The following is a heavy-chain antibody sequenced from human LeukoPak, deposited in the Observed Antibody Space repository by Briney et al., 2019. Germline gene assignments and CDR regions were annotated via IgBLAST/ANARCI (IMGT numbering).Heavy chain of an antibody. CDR3: ARVGIRLTRIAAAGPTFWYFDL. V-gene: IGHV1-58*01. CDR1: GITFINSA. CDR2: IVVGSGNT. D-gene: IGHD6-13*01. J-gene: IGHJ2*01. Sequence: SVKVSCKASGITFINSAVQWVRQARGQRLEWIGWIVVGSGNTNYAQKFQERVTITRDMSTSTAYMELSSLRSEDTAVYYCARVGIRLTRIAAAGPTFWYFDLWGRGTLVTVSS.